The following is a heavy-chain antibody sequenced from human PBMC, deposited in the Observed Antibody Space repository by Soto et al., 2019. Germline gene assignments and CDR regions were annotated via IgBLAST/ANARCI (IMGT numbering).Heavy chain of an antibody. CDR1: GGSISSSSYY. V-gene: IGHV4-39*02. Sequence: PSETLSLTCTVSGGSISSSSYYWGWIRQPPGKGLEWIGSIYYSGSTYYNPSLKSRVTISVDTSKNQFSLQLNSVTPEDTAVYYCARDNRVLNWFDPWGQGTLVTVSS. J-gene: IGHJ5*02. CDR3: ARDNRVLNWFDP. CDR2: IYYSGST.